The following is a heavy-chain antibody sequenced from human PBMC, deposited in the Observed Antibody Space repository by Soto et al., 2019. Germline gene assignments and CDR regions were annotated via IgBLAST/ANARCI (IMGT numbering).Heavy chain of an antibody. CDR1: GYTFTGYY. V-gene: IGHV1-2*04. CDR2: IDPNSGGT. D-gene: IGHD5-18*01. J-gene: IGHJ4*02. CDR3: ASAGFGDTALDY. Sequence: QVQLVQSGAEVKKPGASVKVSCKTSGYTFTGYYIHWVRQAPGQGLEWMGWIDPNSGGTNCAQKFQGWVTMTRDTSISTAYMELSRLRSDDTAIYYCASAGFGDTALDYWGQGTLVIVSS.